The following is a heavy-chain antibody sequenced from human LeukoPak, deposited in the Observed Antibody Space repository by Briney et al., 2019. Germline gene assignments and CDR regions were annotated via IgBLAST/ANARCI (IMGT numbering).Heavy chain of an antibody. Sequence: GGSLRLSCAASGFTFSNHGIHWVRQAPGKGLEWVAFIRYDGSNKYYADSVKGRFTISRDNSKNTLYLQMNSLRVEDTAVYYCAKDPGGAAAGLNFYFYYYMDVWGKGTTVTVSS. D-gene: IGHD6-13*01. V-gene: IGHV3-30*02. CDR2: IRYDGSNK. J-gene: IGHJ6*03. CDR3: AKDPGGAAAGLNFYFYYYMDV. CDR1: GFTFSNHG.